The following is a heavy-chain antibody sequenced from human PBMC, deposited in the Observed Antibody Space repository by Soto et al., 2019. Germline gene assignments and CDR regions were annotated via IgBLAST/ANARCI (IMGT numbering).Heavy chain of an antibody. J-gene: IGHJ4*02. CDR1: GFTFSNAW. D-gene: IGHD3-3*01. Sequence: GGSLRLSCAASGFTFSNAWMNWVRQAPGKGLEWVGRIKSETDGGTTDYAAPVKGRFTISRDDSKNTLYLQMNSLKTEDTAVYYCTTCSDFWSGCYWGQGTLVTVSS. V-gene: IGHV3-15*07. CDR3: TTCSDFWSGCY. CDR2: IKSETDGGTT.